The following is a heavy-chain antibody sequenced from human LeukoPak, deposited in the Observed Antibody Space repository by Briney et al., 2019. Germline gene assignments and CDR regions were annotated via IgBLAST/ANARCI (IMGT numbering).Heavy chain of an antibody. D-gene: IGHD3-22*01. Sequence: SETLSLTCTVSGVSISSSSYYWGWIRQPPGKGLEWIGSIYYSGSTYYNPSLKSRVTISVDTSKNQFSLKLSSVTAADTAVYYCARDPYYYDSSGSGDYWGQGTLVTVSS. CDR2: IYYSGST. J-gene: IGHJ4*02. CDR3: ARDPYYYDSSGSGDY. CDR1: GVSISSSSYY. V-gene: IGHV4-39*07.